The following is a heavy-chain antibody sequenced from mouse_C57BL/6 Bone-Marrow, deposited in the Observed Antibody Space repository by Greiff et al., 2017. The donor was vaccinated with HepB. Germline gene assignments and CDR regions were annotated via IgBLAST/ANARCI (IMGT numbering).Heavy chain of an antibody. Sequence: EVQLVESGGGLVQPGGSLKLSCAASGFTFSDYYMYWVRQTPEKRLEWVAYISNGGGSTYYPDTVKGRFTISRDNAKNTLYLQMSRLKSEDTAMYYCARHTRYFDYWGQGTTLTVSS. CDR2: ISNGGGST. CDR1: GFTFSDYY. CDR3: ARHTRYFDY. J-gene: IGHJ2*01. V-gene: IGHV5-12*01.